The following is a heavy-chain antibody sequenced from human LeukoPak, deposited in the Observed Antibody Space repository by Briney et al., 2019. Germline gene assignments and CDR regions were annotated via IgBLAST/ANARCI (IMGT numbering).Heavy chain of an antibody. CDR1: GFIFSTYS. V-gene: IGHV3-21*01. CDR3: ARDYYSGSGSHLHC. J-gene: IGHJ4*02. D-gene: IGHD3-10*01. CDR2: ITSSSSYI. Sequence: GGSLRLSCAASGFIFSTYSLNWVPQAPGKGLEWVSSITSSSSYIYYADSVKGRFTISRDNAKNSLYLQMNSLRAEDTAVYYCARDYYSGSGSHLHCWRQRTLVTVSS.